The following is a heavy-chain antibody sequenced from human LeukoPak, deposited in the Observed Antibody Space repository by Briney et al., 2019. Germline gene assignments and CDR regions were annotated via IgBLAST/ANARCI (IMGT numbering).Heavy chain of an antibody. V-gene: IGHV3-74*01. D-gene: IGHD3-22*01. CDR3: ARAPSEIGGYYPEYFRY. Sequence: GGSLRLSCAASGFNLSTYWMHWVRQAPGKGLVWVSRIKSDGSTNYADSVKGRFTISRDNAKNTVSLQMNSLRPEDTGVYYCARAPSEIGGYYPEYFRYWGQGTLVTVSS. J-gene: IGHJ1*01. CDR1: GFNLSTYW. CDR2: IKSDGST.